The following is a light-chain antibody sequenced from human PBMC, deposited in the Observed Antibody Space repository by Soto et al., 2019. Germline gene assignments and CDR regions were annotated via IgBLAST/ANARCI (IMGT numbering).Light chain of an antibody. Sequence: DIVLTQYPGTLSLSPGESATLSCRTSQTTSGKYLAWYQQRPGLAPRLLVYGASRRATGIPDRFRGSGSGTEFTLTISGLEPEDFAVYFCQHYGSSPPVTFGQGTRLEI. CDR1: QTTSGKY. J-gene: IGKJ5*01. V-gene: IGKV3-20*01. CDR3: QHYGSSPPVT. CDR2: GAS.